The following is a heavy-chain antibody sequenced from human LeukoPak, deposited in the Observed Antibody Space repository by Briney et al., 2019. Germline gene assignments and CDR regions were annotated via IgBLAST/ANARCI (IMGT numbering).Heavy chain of an antibody. CDR1: GGTFSSYA. Sequence: GASVKVSCKASGGTFSSYAISWARQAPGQGLEWMGGIIPIFGTANYAQKFQGRVTITADESTSTAYMELSSLRSEDTAVYYCARDTSGWYYDFWSGFTPRIYYYYGMDVWGQGTTVTVSS. D-gene: IGHD3-3*01. CDR2: IIPIFGTA. V-gene: IGHV1-69*01. J-gene: IGHJ6*02. CDR3: ARDTSGWYYDFWSGFTPRIYYYYGMDV.